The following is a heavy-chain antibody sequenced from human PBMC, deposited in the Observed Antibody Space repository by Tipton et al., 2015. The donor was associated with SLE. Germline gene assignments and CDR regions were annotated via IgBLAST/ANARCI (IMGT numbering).Heavy chain of an antibody. CDR3: AREWVTMVQGVQGGMDV. J-gene: IGHJ6*02. V-gene: IGHV4-31*03. CDR2: IYYSGNT. CDR1: GGSISSGGYY. Sequence: TLSLTCTVSGGSISSGGYYWTWIRQLPGKGLEWIGYIYYSGNTYYNPSLGSRLTISVDTSKDQFSLRLTSVTAADTAVYYCAREWVTMVQGVQGGMDVWGQGTTVTVSS. D-gene: IGHD3-10*01.